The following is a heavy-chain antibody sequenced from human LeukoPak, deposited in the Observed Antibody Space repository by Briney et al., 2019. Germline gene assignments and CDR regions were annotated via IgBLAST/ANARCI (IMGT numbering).Heavy chain of an antibody. Sequence: GGSLRLSCAASEFTFSDAWMSWVRQAPGKGLEWVGRIKSKTDGGITDYAAPVKGRFTISRDDSKNTLYLQMNSLKTEDTAVYYCTTYGYTYGLSYYYYMDVWGKGTTVTVSS. V-gene: IGHV3-15*01. CDR3: TTYGYTYGLSYYYYMDV. CDR1: EFTFSDAW. D-gene: IGHD5-18*01. CDR2: IKSKTDGGIT. J-gene: IGHJ6*03.